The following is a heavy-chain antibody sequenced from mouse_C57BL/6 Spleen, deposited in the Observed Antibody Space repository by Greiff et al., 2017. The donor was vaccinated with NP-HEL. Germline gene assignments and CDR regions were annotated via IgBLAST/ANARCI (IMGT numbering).Heavy chain of an antibody. CDR2: INPNYGTT. D-gene: IGHD2-2*01. CDR1: GYSFTDYN. Sequence: EVKLMESGPELVKPGASVKISRKASGYSFTDYNMNWGKQSNGKSLEWIGVINPNYGTTSYNQKFKGKATLTVDKSSSTAYMQLNSLTSEDSAVYYCATLWLRRRDYAMDYWGQGTSVTVSS. CDR3: ATLWLRRRDYAMDY. J-gene: IGHJ4*01. V-gene: IGHV1-39*01.